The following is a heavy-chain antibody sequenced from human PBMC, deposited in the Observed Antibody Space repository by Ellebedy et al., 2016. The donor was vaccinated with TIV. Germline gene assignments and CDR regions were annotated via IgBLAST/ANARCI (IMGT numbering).Heavy chain of an antibody. Sequence: PGGSLRLSCAASGFTFSSYAMSWVRQAPGKGLEWVSTVTGSGSSTYYADSVKGRFTISRDNSKNTLYLQMNSLRAEDTAVYYCAKVLEWQWLHHWGQGTLVTVSS. V-gene: IGHV3-23*01. CDR1: GFTFSSYA. J-gene: IGHJ5*02. CDR2: VTGSGSST. CDR3: AKVLEWQWLHH. D-gene: IGHD6-19*01.